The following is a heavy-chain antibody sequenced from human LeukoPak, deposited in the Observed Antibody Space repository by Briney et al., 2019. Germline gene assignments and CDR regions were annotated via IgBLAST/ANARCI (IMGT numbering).Heavy chain of an antibody. CDR1: GGSISSYY. Sequence: SETLSLTCTVSGGSISSYYWSWIRQPPGKGLEWIGYIYYSGSTNYNPSLKSRVTISVDTSKNQFSLKLSSVPAADTAVYYCARGSGSYSLDYWGQGTLVTVSS. V-gene: IGHV4-59*01. D-gene: IGHD1-26*01. CDR3: ARGSGSYSLDY. CDR2: IYYSGST. J-gene: IGHJ4*02.